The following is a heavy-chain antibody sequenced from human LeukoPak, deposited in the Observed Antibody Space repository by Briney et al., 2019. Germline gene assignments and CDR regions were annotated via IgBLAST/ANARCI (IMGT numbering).Heavy chain of an antibody. Sequence: ASVNVSCKFSGYTLSELSMHWVRQAPGTGLEWMGGFPPGNGETVYAPQSQGRVTMPAATSTDTAYMDLSSLRSEHSSVYFCAAGGISSLLDYWGQGTLVIVSS. V-gene: IGHV1-24*01. CDR2: FPPGNGET. D-gene: IGHD5-12*01. CDR1: GYTLSELS. J-gene: IGHJ4*02. CDR3: AAGGISSLLDY.